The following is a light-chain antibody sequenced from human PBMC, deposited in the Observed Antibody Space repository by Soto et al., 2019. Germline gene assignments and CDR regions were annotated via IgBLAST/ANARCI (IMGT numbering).Light chain of an antibody. Sequence: EIVLTQSPGTLSLSPGESATLSCRASQRLTSNYLAWYQQKPGQAPRLLIYGASRRATGIPDRFSGSGSGTAFTLTISRLEPEDFAVYYCQQHDDSPRTFGGGTKVEIK. CDR1: QRLTSNY. CDR3: QQHDDSPRT. CDR2: GAS. V-gene: IGKV3-20*01. J-gene: IGKJ4*01.